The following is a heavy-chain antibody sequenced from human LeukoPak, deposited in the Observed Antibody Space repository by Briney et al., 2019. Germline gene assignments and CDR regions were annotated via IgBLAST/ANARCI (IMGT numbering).Heavy chain of an antibody. D-gene: IGHD4-23*01. CDR1: GFSISTYS. J-gene: IGHJ4*02. CDR3: ARDLGRTVADN. V-gene: IGHV3-48*04. Sequence: GGSLRLSCAASGFSISTYSMSWVRQAPGQGLEWVSFISSSSGTIYYADSVKGRFTISRDNAKNSLYLQMNSLRAEDTAVYYCARDLGRTVADNWGQGTLVTVSS. CDR2: ISSSSGTI.